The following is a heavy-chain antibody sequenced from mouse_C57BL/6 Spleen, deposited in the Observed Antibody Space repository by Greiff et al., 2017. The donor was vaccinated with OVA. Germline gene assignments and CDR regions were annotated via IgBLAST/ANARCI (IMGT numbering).Heavy chain of an antibody. Sequence: EVHLVESGPVLVKPGASVKMSCKASGYTFTDYYMNWVKQSHGKSLEWIGVINPYNGGTSYNQKFKGKATLTVDKSSSTAYMELNSLTSEDSAVYYCARSYYGNYVHDYWGQGTTLTVSS. J-gene: IGHJ2*01. CDR1: GYTFTDYY. V-gene: IGHV1-19*01. CDR2: INPYNGGT. D-gene: IGHD2-10*01. CDR3: ARSYYGNYVHDY.